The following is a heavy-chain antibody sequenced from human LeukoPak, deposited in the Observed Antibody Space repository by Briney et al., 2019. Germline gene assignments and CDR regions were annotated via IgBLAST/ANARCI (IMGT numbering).Heavy chain of an antibody. CDR3: ARSMVLIAAAGKGFDY. CDR2: MIHSGST. V-gene: IGHV4-34*12. D-gene: IGHD6-13*01. CDR1: AGSFSGYS. J-gene: IGHJ4*02. Sequence: SETLSLTCAVYAGSFSGYSWSWIRQPPGKGLEWVGEMIHSGSTSYNPSLKSRVTISVDTSKNQFSLKVSSVTAADTAVYYCARSMVLIAAAGKGFDYWGQGTLVTVSS.